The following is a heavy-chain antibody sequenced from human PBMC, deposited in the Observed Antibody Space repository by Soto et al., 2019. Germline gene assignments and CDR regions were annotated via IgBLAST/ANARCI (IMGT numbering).Heavy chain of an antibody. CDR2: ISGGGTST. V-gene: IGHV3-23*01. CDR1: GFSFGGYA. Sequence: EVQLLESGGALVQPGGSLRLSGAGSGFSFGGYAMSWVRQAPGKGLGWVSGISGGGTSTYYADSVKGRFTISRYSAMVYLQMNSLRVEDTAVYYCAKWGGYYLYYYEMDVWGQGTTVTVSS. CDR3: AKWGGYYLYYYEMDV. J-gene: IGHJ6*02. D-gene: IGHD1-26*01.